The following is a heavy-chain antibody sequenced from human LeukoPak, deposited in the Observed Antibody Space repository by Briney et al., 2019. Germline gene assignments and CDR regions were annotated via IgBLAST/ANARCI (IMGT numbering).Heavy chain of an antibody. Sequence: PSETLSLTCAVYGGSFSGYYWSWIRQPPGKGLEWIGEINHSGSTNHNPSLKSRVTISVDTSKNQFSLKLSSVTAADTAVYYCARETSQKGAHYMDVWGKGTTVTISS. CDR2: INHSGST. CDR3: ARETSQKGAHYMDV. CDR1: GGSFSGYY. D-gene: IGHD3-16*01. V-gene: IGHV4-34*01. J-gene: IGHJ6*03.